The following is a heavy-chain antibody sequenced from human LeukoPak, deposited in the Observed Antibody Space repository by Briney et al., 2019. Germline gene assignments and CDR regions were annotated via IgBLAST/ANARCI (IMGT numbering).Heavy chain of an antibody. CDR2: IIPILGIA. Sequence: SVKVSCKASGGTFSSYAISWVRQAPGQGLEWMGRIIPILGIANYAQKFQGRVTITADKSTGTAYMELSSLRSEDTAVYYCARDGSSGATFDYWGQGTLVTVSS. J-gene: IGHJ4*02. V-gene: IGHV1-69*04. CDR3: ARDGSSGATFDY. D-gene: IGHD1-26*01. CDR1: GGTFSSYA.